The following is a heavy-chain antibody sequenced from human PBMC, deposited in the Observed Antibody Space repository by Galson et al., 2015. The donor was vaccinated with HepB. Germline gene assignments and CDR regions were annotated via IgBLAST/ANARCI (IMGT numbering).Heavy chain of an antibody. CDR1: GFSLSTSGVG. V-gene: IGHV2-5*02. J-gene: IGHJ6*02. D-gene: IGHD3-3*01. CDR3: AHSSYYDFWSGSYGMDV. CDR2: IYWDDDK. Sequence: PALVKPTQTLTLTCTFSGFSLSTSGVGVGWIRQPPGKALEWLALIYWDDDKRYSPSLKSRLTITKDTSKNQVVLTMTNMDPVDTATYYCAHSSYYDFWSGSYGMDVWGQGTTVTVSS.